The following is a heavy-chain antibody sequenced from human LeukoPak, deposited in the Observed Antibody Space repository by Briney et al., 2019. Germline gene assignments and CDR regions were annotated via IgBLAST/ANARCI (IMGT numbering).Heavy chain of an antibody. J-gene: IGHJ4*02. D-gene: IGHD4-23*01. V-gene: IGHV3-53*04. CDR2: IYSGGST. CDR3: ARDLGGNFDY. Sequence: GGSLRPSCAASGFTVSSNYMSWVRQAPGKGLEWVSVIYSGGSTYYADSVKGRFTISRHNSKNTLYLQMNSLRAEDTAVYYCARDLGGNFDYWGQGTLVTVSS. CDR1: GFTVSSNY.